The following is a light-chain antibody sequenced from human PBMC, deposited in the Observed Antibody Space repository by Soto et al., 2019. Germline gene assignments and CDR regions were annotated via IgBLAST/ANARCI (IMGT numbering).Light chain of an antibody. CDR1: SSDVGGYNY. CDR2: EVS. CDR3: SSYAGSNNFGV. V-gene: IGLV2-8*01. J-gene: IGLJ1*01. Sequence: QSALTQPPSASGSPGQSVTISCTGTSSDVGGYNYVSWYQQYPGKAPKLMIYEVSKRPSGVPDRFSGSKSGNTASLTVSGIPAEDEADYYCSSYAGSNNFGVFGTGTKLTVL.